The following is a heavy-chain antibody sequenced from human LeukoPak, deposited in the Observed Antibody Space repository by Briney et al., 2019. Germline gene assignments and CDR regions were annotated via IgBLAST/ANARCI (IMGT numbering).Heavy chain of an antibody. CDR1: GFTVSSNY. Sequence: PGGSLRLSCAASGFTVSSNYMSWVRQAPGKGLEWVSVIYSGGSTYYADSVKGRFTISRDNSKNTLYLQMNSLRAEDTAVYYCARERRVLCGSDRGRAGEIAAACGSAFDIWGQGTMVTVSS. J-gene: IGHJ3*02. D-gene: IGHD6-13*01. CDR3: ARERRVLCGSDRGRAGEIAAACGSAFDI. V-gene: IGHV3-66*01. CDR2: IYSGGST.